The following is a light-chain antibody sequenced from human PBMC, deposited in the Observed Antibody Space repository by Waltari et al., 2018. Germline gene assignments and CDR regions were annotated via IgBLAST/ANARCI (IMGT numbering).Light chain of an antibody. Sequence: DIQMTQSPSTLSASVGDRVTITCRASQSVSRWLAWYQQKPGKAPKFLIYLASTLESGVPVRSSGSGSGTEFELTISSLQPDAFETSYCHQYSNSSLYTFGQGTKLEI. V-gene: IGKV1-5*03. CDR2: LAS. J-gene: IGKJ2*01. CDR3: HQYSNSSLYT. CDR1: QSVSRW.